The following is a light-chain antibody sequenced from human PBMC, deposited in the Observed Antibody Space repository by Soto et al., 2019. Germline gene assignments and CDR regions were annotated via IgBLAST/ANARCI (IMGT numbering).Light chain of an antibody. CDR2: GAS. CDR3: QQYNNWPRT. Sequence: EIVMSQSASTLSVSTGERATLSCRASHIVNSNLAWYQQKPGQAPRLLIYGASTRATDIPARLSGSGSGTEFTLTISSLQSEDFAVYYCQQYNNWPRTFGQGTKVDIK. CDR1: HIVNSN. V-gene: IGKV3-15*01. J-gene: IGKJ1*01.